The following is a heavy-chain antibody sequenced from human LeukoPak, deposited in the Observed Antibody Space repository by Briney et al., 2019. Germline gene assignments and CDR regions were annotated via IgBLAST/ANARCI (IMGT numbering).Heavy chain of an antibody. Sequence: PGGSLRLSCAASGLTVSNNYMNWVRQAPGKGLEWVSVIYSGGSTHYADSVKGRFTISGDNSKNTLYLQMNSLRVEDTAVYYCVRATDWGQGTMVTVSS. V-gene: IGHV3-66*01. CDR1: GLTVSNNY. CDR3: VRATD. CDR2: IYSGGST. J-gene: IGHJ3*01.